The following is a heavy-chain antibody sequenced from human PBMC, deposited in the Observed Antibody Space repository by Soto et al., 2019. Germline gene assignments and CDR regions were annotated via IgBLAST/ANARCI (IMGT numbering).Heavy chain of an antibody. V-gene: IGHV4-59*01. CDR3: AVDDFWSGYYTGIHYYGMDV. D-gene: IGHD3-3*01. J-gene: IGHJ6*02. CDR1: GGSTSSYY. Sequence: PSETLSLTCTVSGGSTSSYYWSWIRQPPGKGLEWIGYIYYSGSTNYNPSLKSRVTISVDTSKNQFSLKLSSVTAADTAVYYCAVDDFWSGYYTGIHYYGMDVWGQGTTVTVSS. CDR2: IYYSGST.